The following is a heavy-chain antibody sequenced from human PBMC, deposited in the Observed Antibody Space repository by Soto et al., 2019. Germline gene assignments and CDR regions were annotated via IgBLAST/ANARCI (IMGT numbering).Heavy chain of an antibody. CDR1: GFTFSSYA. J-gene: IGHJ4*02. D-gene: IGHD3-22*01. CDR2: ISGSGGST. CDR3: AKDSLIDDSSGYYYRYFDY. V-gene: IGHV3-23*01. Sequence: EVQLLESGGGLVQPGGSLRLSCAASGFTFSSYAMSWVRQAPGKGLEWVSAISGSGGSTYYADSVKGRFTISRDNSKNPLYLQINSLRAEDTAVYYCAKDSLIDDSSGYYYRYFDYWGQGTLVTVSS.